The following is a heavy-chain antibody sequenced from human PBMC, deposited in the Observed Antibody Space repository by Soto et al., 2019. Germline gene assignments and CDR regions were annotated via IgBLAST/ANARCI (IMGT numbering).Heavy chain of an antibody. CDR3: AKSPGTVAGTSGYFDY. Sequence: GGSLRLSCAASGFTFSNYAMRWVRQAPGKGLEWVSTITSSGGTTYYADSVKGRFTISRDNSKNTLYVQMNSLRAEDTAVYYCAKSPGTVAGTSGYFDYWGLGTLVTVSS. CDR2: ITSSGGTT. CDR1: GFTFSNYA. J-gene: IGHJ4*02. V-gene: IGHV3-23*01. D-gene: IGHD6-19*01.